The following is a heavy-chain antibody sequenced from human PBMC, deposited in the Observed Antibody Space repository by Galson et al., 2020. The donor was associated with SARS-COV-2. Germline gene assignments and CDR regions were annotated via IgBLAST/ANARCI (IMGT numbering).Heavy chain of an antibody. V-gene: IGHV3-48*01. CDR3: ARDCDGTCWFDY. J-gene: IGHJ4*02. Sequence: GGSLRLSCAGSGFTFSSYSMNWVRQAPGKGLERLAYISSRSSPIMYADSVKGRFTVSRDNARNSLYLQINNLRSEDTAVYYCARDCDGTCWFDYWGQGTLVTVSS. CDR2: ISSRSSPI. D-gene: IGHD2-15*01. CDR1: GFTFSSYS.